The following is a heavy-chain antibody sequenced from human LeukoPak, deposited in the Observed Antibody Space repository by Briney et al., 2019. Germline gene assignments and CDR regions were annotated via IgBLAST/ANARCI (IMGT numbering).Heavy chain of an antibody. D-gene: IGHD3-22*01. J-gene: IGHJ3*02. Sequence: SVTVSCTASGGTFTSYAISWVRQAPGQGLEWMGRIIPILGIANYAQKFQGRVTITADKSTSTAYMELSSLRSEDTAVYYCASDYYDSSGSSRAFDIWGQGTMVTVSS. CDR2: IIPILGIA. CDR3: ASDYYDSSGSSRAFDI. CDR1: GGTFTSYA. V-gene: IGHV1-69*04.